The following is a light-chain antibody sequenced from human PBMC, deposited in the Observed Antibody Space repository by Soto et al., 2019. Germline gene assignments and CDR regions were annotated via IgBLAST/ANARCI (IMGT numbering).Light chain of an antibody. CDR2: DAS. J-gene: IGKJ1*01. CDR3: QQRSNWPVT. Sequence: EIVLTQSPATLSLSPGERATLSCRASQSVSSYLAWYQQKPGQAPRLLIYDASSRATGIPARFSGSGSGTEFTLTISSLKPEDFAVYYCQQRSNWPVTFGQGTRVEIK. V-gene: IGKV3-11*01. CDR1: QSVSSY.